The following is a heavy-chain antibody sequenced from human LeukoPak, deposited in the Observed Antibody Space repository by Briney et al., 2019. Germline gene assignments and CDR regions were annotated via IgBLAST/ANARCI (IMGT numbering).Heavy chain of an antibody. CDR2: ISGSGGST. V-gene: IGHV3-23*01. D-gene: IGHD4-23*01. CDR3: AKLEDYGGNSGY. J-gene: IGHJ4*02. CDR1: GFTFSSYA. Sequence: GSLRLSCAASGFTFSSYAMSWVRQAPGKGLEWVSAISGSGGSTYYADSVKGRFTISRDNSKNTLYLQMNSLRAEDTAVYYCAKLEDYGGNSGYWGQGTLVTVSS.